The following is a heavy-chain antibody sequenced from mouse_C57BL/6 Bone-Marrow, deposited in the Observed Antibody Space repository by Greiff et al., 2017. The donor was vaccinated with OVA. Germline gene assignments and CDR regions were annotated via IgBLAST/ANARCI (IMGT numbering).Heavy chain of an antibody. D-gene: IGHD2-2*01. CDR3: ARGDGYDEFAY. J-gene: IGHJ3*01. CDR2: IDPSDSYT. CDR1: GYTLTSYW. V-gene: IGHV1-50*01. Sequence: QVQLQQPGAELVKPGASVKLSCKASGYTLTSYWMPWVKPRPGQGLEWIGEIDPSDSYTNYNQKFKGKATLTVDTSSSTAYMQLSSLTSEDSAVYYCARGDGYDEFAYWGKGTLVTVSA.